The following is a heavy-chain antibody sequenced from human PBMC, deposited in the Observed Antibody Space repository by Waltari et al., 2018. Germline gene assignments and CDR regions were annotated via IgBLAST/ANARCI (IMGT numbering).Heavy chain of an antibody. D-gene: IGHD1-1*01. J-gene: IGHJ6*02. CDR2: MNPNSGKT. CDR1: GYTFTSYD. Sequence: QVQLVQSGAEVKKPGASVKVSCKASGYTFTSYDINWVRQATGQGLEWMGWMNPNSGKTGYAQKFQGRVTRTRNTSISTAYMELSSLRSEDTAVYYCAREPGTTSPGYYYYYGMDVWGQGTTVTVSS. CDR3: AREPGTTSPGYYYYYGMDV. V-gene: IGHV1-8*01.